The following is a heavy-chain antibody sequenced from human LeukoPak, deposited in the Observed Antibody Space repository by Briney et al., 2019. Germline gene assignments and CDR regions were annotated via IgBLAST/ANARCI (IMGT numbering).Heavy chain of an antibody. D-gene: IGHD3-22*01. CDR3: RGVKEYYYDKVASYYYMDV. V-gene: IGHV4-59*01. J-gene: IGHJ6*03. CDR1: GGSISSYY. CDR2: IYYSGST. Sequence: PSETLSLTCTASGGSISSYYWSWIRQPPGKGLEWIGYIYYSGSTNYNPSLKRRVTISVETSKNQFSLKLSPVTAADTAVYYFRGVKEYYYDKVASYYYMDVWGKGTTVTISS.